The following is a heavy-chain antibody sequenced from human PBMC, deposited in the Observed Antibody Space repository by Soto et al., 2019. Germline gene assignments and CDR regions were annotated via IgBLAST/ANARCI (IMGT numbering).Heavy chain of an antibody. J-gene: IGHJ6*02. CDR1: GFTFSSYA. D-gene: IGHD1-26*01. Sequence: PGGPLRLSCAASGFTFSSYAMSWVRQAPGNGLEWVSTISGSGGNAYYADSVKGRFTISRDNSKNTLHLQMNSLRADDTAVYYCAKDGASGSYPPYYYYGMDVWGQGTTVTVSS. CDR3: AKDGASGSYPPYYYYGMDV. CDR2: ISGSGGNA. V-gene: IGHV3-23*01.